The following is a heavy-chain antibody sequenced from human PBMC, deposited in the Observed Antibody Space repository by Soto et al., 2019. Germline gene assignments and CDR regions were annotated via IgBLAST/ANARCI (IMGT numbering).Heavy chain of an antibody. CDR2: IWYDGSDK. CDR1: GFTFSSYG. V-gene: IGHV3-33*01. CDR3: ARDLPETTYSAWYFDL. Sequence: QAQLAESGGGVVQPGRSLRLSCAASGFTFSSYGMHWVRQAPGKGLEWVAVIWYDGSDKFYEASVKGRFTISRDNSKNTLYLEMNSLRADDTAVYYCARDLPETTYSAWYFDLWGRGTLVTVSS. D-gene: IGHD2-15*01. J-gene: IGHJ2*01.